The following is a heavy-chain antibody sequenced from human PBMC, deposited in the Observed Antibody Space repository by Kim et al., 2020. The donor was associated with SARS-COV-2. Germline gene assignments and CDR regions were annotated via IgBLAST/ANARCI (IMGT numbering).Heavy chain of an antibody. Sequence: GSDTYYVDSVKTRFTIARDNAKNSLYLQMNSLRVEETAIYYCVKGGSDYWGQGTLVTVSS. V-gene: IGHV3-7*01. D-gene: IGHD5-12*01. J-gene: IGHJ4*02. CDR3: VKGGSDY. CDR2: GSDT.